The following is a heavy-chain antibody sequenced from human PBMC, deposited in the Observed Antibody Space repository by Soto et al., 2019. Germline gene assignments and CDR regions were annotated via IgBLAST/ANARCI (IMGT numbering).Heavy chain of an antibody. CDR1: GFTFSSYA. J-gene: IGHJ4*02. D-gene: IGHD3-10*01. CDR3: ERDKESTKSRWQQFDY. CDR2: ISYDGSNK. Sequence: GGSLRLSCAASGFTFSSYAMHWVRQAPGKGLEWVAVISYDGSNKYYADSVKGRFTISRDNSKNTLYLQLNSLRAEDTAVYYCERDKESTKSRWQQFDYCGQRTLVPVS. V-gene: IGHV3-30-3*01.